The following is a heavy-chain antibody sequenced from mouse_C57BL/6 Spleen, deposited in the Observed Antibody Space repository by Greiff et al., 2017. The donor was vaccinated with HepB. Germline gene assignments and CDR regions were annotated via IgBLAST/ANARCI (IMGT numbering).Heavy chain of an antibody. D-gene: IGHD2-5*01. J-gene: IGHJ1*03. CDR1: GFSFNTYA. CDR3: VRHGDYSNPYWYFDV. V-gene: IGHV10-1*01. CDR2: IRSKSNNYAT. Sequence: GGGLVQPKGSLKLSCAASGFSFNTYAMNWVRQAPGKGLEWVARIRSKSNNYATYYADSVKDRFTISRDDSESMLYLQMNNLKTEDTAMYYCVRHGDYSNPYWYFDVWGTGTTVTVSS.